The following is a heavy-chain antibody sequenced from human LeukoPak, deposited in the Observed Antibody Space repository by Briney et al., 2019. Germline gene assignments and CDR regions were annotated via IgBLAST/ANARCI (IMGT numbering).Heavy chain of an antibody. Sequence: PGGSLRLSCAASGFTFDDYAMHWVRQAPGEGLEWVSGISWNSGSIGYADSVKGRFTISRDNAKNSLYLQMNSLRAEDTALYYCAKDMGTSGSYYYGMDVWGQGTTVTVSS. V-gene: IGHV3-9*01. CDR3: AKDMGTSGSYYYGMDV. D-gene: IGHD1-26*01. J-gene: IGHJ6*02. CDR1: GFTFDDYA. CDR2: ISWNSGSI.